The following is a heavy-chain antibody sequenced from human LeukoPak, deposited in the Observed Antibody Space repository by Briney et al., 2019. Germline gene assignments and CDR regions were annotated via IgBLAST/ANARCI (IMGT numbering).Heavy chain of an antibody. D-gene: IGHD4-17*01. CDR1: GGSISSYY. J-gene: IGHJ3*02. V-gene: IGHV4-59*01. CDR3: ARESSTVTTMVDAFDI. Sequence: SETLSLTCTVSGGSISSYYWSWIRQPPGKGLEWIGYIYYSGSTNYNPSLKSRVTISVDTSKNPFSLKLSSVTAADTAVYYCARESSTVTTMVDAFDIWGQGTMVTVSS. CDR2: IYYSGST.